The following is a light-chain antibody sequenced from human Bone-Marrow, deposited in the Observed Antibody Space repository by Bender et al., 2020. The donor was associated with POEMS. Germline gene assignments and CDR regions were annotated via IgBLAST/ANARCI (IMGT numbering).Light chain of an antibody. CDR1: SIGSHT. V-gene: IGLV3-21*01. CDR2: NDG. Sequence: YVLTQPQSMSVAPGETAKITCGGDSIGSHTVHWYQQRPGQAPVLVIYNDGGRPSGITERFSGSISGTSVTLTISGVQAEGEADYYCQSADSCGRYVIFGGGPKLTVL. J-gene: IGLJ2*01. CDR3: QSADSCGRYVI.